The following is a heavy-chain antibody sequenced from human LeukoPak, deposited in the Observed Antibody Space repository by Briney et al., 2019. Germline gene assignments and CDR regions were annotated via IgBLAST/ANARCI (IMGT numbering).Heavy chain of an antibody. J-gene: IGHJ5*02. Sequence: GASVKVSCKTSGYTFTSYGISWVRQAPGQGLEWMGWISAYNGNTRYAQKVQGRLTVTKDTSTTTVYTELRGLRSDDTAVYYCARARIAVAGTRRTQGRTNWFDPWGQGTLVTVSS. CDR1: GYTFTSYG. CDR2: ISAYNGNT. D-gene: IGHD6-19*01. CDR3: ARARIAVAGTRRTQGRTNWFDP. V-gene: IGHV1-18*01.